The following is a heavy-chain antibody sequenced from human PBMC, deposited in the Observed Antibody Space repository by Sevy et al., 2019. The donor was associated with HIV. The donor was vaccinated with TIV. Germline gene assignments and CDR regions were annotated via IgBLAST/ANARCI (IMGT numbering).Heavy chain of an antibody. V-gene: IGHV3-23*01. J-gene: IGHJ4*02. Sequence: GGSLRLSCAASGLTFNSHAMSWVRQPPGRGLEWVSAISGSGERTVYADSVRGRFTISRDNSKNTLFLVMNSLRAEDTAVYYCAKDYMLNLWRGYFDSWGQGTLVTVSS. CDR1: GLTFNSHA. CDR3: AKDYMLNLWRGYFDS. D-gene: IGHD3-3*01. CDR2: ISGSGERT.